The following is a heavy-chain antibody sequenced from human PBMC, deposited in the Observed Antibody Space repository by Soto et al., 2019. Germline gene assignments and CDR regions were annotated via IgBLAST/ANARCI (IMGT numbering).Heavy chain of an antibody. J-gene: IGHJ6*02. CDR2: ISSSSRDK. D-gene: IGHD3-16*01. Sequence: EVQLVESGGGLAKLGGTLRLSCAASGFTFSTYTFNWVRQPPGKGLEWVSSISSSSRDKFYADSLKARVTISRDNANASVFLQMNNLRGEDTAVYYCARQSWGGDGMDVWGQGTTVTVSS. CDR1: GFTFSTYT. CDR3: ARQSWGGDGMDV. V-gene: IGHV3-21*02.